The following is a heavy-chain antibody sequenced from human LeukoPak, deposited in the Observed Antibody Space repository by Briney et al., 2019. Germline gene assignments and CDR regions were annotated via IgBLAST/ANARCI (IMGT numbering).Heavy chain of an antibody. J-gene: IGHJ4*02. CDR1: GFTFSSYE. Sequence: GSLRLSCAASGFTFSSYEMNWVRQAPGKGLEWVSYISSSGSTIYYADSVKGRFTISRDNAKNSLYLQMNSLRAEDTAVYYCARANFRNDYGDFVFDYWGQGTLVTVSS. CDR3: ARANFRNDYGDFVFDY. V-gene: IGHV3-48*03. D-gene: IGHD4-17*01. CDR2: ISSSGSTI.